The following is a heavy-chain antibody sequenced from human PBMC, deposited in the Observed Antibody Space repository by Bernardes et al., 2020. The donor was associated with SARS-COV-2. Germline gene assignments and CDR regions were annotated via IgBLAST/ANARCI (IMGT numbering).Heavy chain of an antibody. CDR2: ICWNSGGI. J-gene: IGHJ6*02. CDR3: AKDLSKVRYYYGMDV. D-gene: IGHD3-10*01. CDR1: GFTFRSYW. V-gene: IGHV3-9*01. Sequence: SLRLSCSASGFTFRSYWMSWVRQAPGKGLEWVSGICWNSGGIHYADSVKGRFTISRDNGKNSLYLQMNSLRPDDTGLYYCAKDLSKVRYYYGMDVWGQGTAVIVSS.